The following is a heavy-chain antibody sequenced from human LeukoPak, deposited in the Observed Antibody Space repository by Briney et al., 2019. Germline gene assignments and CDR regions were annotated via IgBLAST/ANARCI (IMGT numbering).Heavy chain of an antibody. D-gene: IGHD2-2*01. CDR3: ARVRSYCSSTSCYSFDY. Sequence: GASVKVSCKASGYTFTSYGISWVRQALGQGLEWMGWISAYNGNTNYAQKLQGRVTMTTDTSTSTAYMELRSLRSDDTAVYYCARVRSYCSSTSCYSFDYWGQGTLVTVSS. CDR2: ISAYNGNT. V-gene: IGHV1-18*01. J-gene: IGHJ4*02. CDR1: GYTFTSYG.